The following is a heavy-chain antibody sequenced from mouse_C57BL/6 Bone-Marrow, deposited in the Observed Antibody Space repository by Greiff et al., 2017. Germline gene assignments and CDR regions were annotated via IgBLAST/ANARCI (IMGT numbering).Heavy chain of an antibody. J-gene: IGHJ2*01. Sequence: QVQLQQPGAELVKPGASVKLSCKASGYTFTSYWMQWVKQRPGQGLEWIGEIYPSDSYTNYNQKFKGKATLTVDTSSSTAYMQLSSLTSEDSAVYYCARSAGTSYCFDYWGQGTTLTVSS. V-gene: IGHV1-50*01. CDR2: IYPSDSYT. CDR3: ARSAGTSYCFDY. CDR1: GYTFTSYW. D-gene: IGHD4-1*01.